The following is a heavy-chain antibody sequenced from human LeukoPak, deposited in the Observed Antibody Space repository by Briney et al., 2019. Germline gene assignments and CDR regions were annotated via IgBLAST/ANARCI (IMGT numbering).Heavy chain of an antibody. J-gene: IGHJ4*02. D-gene: IGHD3-16*02. CDR2: FIGSSGSI. CDR3: ARANPPGISFFDY. Sequence: GGSLRLSCAGSGFTFSTYSMNWVRQAPGKGLEWVSSFIGSSGSIYYADSVKDRFTNPRENDENSLYLQMNSLRAEDTAVYYCARANPPGISFFDYWGQGALVTVSS. V-gene: IGHV3-21*06. CDR1: GFTFSTYS.